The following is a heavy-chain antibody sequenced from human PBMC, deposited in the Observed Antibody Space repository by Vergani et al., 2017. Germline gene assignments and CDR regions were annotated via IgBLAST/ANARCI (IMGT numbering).Heavy chain of an antibody. CDR1: GFTFSSCW. V-gene: IGHV3-7*01. CDR2: IKQDGSEK. D-gene: IGHD6-13*01. CDR3: ARDWKYSSSWSNWFDP. Sequence: EVQLVESGGGLVQPGGSLRLSCAASGFTFSSCWMSWVRQAPGKGLEWVANIKQDGSEKYYVDSVKGRFTISRDNAKNSLYLQMNSLRAEDTAVYYCARDWKYSSSWSNWFDPWGQGTLVTVSS. J-gene: IGHJ5*02.